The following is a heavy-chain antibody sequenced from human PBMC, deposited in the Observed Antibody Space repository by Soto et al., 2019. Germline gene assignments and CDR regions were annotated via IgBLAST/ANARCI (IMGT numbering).Heavy chain of an antibody. D-gene: IGHD3-22*01. J-gene: IGHJ4*02. Sequence: GGSLRLSCAASGFTFSSYGMHWVRQAPGKGLEWVAVIWYDGSSKYYADSVKGRFTISRDNSKNTLYLQMNSLRAEDTAVYYCHYYYDSSGYRSFDYWGQGTLVTVSS. CDR3: HYYYDSSGYRSFDY. CDR1: GFTFSSYG. V-gene: IGHV3-33*01. CDR2: IWYDGSSK.